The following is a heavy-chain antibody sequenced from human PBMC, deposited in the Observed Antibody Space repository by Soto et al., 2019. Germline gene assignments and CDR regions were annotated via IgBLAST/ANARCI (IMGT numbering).Heavy chain of an antibody. V-gene: IGHV4-4*02. CDR1: GGSIISSNW. CDR3: ARDPIAAAGLDY. J-gene: IGHJ4*02. D-gene: IGHD6-13*01. CDR2: IYRSGST. Sequence: TLEILSLTCAVSGGSIISSNWWSWVRQPPGKGLEWIGEIYRSGSTNYNPSLKSRVTISVDKSKNQFSLKLSSVTAADTAVYYCARDPIAAAGLDYWGQGTLVTVSS.